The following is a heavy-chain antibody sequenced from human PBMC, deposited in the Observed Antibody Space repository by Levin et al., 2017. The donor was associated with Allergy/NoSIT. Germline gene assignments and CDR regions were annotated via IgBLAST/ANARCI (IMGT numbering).Heavy chain of an antibody. D-gene: IGHD4-17*01. Sequence: ETLSLTCAASGFTVSSNYMSWVRQAPGKGLEWVSVIYSGGSTYYADSVKGRFTISRDNSKNTLYLQMNSLRAEDTAVYYCATTTVTAFDYWGQGTLVTVSS. CDR1: GFTVSSNY. J-gene: IGHJ4*02. CDR2: IYSGGST. V-gene: IGHV3-53*01. CDR3: ATTTVTAFDY.